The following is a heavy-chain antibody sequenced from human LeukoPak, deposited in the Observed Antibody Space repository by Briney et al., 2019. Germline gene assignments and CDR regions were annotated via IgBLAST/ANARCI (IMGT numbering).Heavy chain of an antibody. V-gene: IGHV4-59*12. Sequence: SETLSLTCTVSGGSINTYYWSWIRQPPGKGLEWIGYIYYSGSTNYNPSLKSRVTISVDTSKNQFSLKLSSVTAADTAVYYCARVGQLAFDYWGQGTLVTVSS. CDR3: ARVGQLAFDY. J-gene: IGHJ4*02. CDR2: IYYSGST. CDR1: GGSINTYY. D-gene: IGHD6-13*01.